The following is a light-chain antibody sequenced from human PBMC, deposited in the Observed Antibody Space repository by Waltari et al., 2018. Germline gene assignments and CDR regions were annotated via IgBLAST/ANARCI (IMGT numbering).Light chain of an antibody. V-gene: IGLV2-14*03. CDR2: DVN. CDR3: SSYTTGSTRYV. CDR1: SSDMCAYNV. J-gene: IGLJ1*01. Sequence: QSDLTQPVSVSGSPGQSITIPCTGTSSDMCAYNVVPWYQKHPGKAPKVMIYDVNNRPSGVSSRFSGSKSGNPASLTISGLQAEDEADYYCSSYTTGSTRYVFGSGTKVTVL.